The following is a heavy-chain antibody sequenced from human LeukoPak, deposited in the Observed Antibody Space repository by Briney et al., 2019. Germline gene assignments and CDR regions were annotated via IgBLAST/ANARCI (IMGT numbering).Heavy chain of an antibody. CDR2: IYRDGST. D-gene: IGHD1-26*01. V-gene: IGHV3-53*01. CDR1: GFTFSPNY. Sequence: GGSLRLSCAASGFTFSPNYMGWVRQAPGKGLEWVSVIYRDGSTYYADSVKGRFTISRDNSKNTLYLQMNSLRAEDTAVYYCAWSGTSYLFFDYWGQGTLVTVSS. CDR3: AWSGTSYLFFDY. J-gene: IGHJ4*02.